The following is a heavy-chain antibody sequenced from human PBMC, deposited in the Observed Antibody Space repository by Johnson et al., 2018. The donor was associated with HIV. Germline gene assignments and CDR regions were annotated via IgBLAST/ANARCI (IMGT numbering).Heavy chain of an antibody. D-gene: IGHD1-26*01. CDR2: ISYDGSNK. Sequence: QVQLMESGGGVVQPGRSLRLSCAASGFTFSSYAMHWVRQAPGKGLEWVAVISYDGSNKYYADSMKGRFTISRDNSKNTLYLQMNSLRAEDTAVYYCARERRGLIVGGLDAFDIWGQGTMVTVSS. CDR1: GFTFSSYA. V-gene: IGHV3-30*04. CDR3: ARERRGLIVGGLDAFDI. J-gene: IGHJ3*02.